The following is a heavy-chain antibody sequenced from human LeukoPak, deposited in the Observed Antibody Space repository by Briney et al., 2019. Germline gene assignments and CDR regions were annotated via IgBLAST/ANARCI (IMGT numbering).Heavy chain of an antibody. Sequence: GGSLRLSCAASGFTFSSYNMNWVRQAPGKGLEWVSSISSSSSYIYYADSVKGRFTISRDNSKNTLYLQMNSLRAEDTALYYCAKGDWFGANWGQGTLVTVSS. CDR2: ISSSSSYI. V-gene: IGHV3-21*04. CDR1: GFTFSSYN. D-gene: IGHD3-10*01. J-gene: IGHJ4*02. CDR3: AKGDWFGAN.